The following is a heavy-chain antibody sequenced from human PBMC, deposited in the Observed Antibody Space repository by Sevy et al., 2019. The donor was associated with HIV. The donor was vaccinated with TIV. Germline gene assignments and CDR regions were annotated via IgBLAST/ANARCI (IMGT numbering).Heavy chain of an antibody. D-gene: IGHD1-26*01. CDR3: ARGTSGTFGL. CDR2: INTDSQIT. Sequence: PGGSLRLSCAASGVTLRTYWMHWVRQVPGKGLMWVSRINTDSQITSFADSVKGRFTISRDNAKNTLYLQMDSLRVEDTAVYFCARGTSGTFGLWGQGTLVTVSS. CDR1: GVTLRTYW. V-gene: IGHV3-74*01. J-gene: IGHJ4*02.